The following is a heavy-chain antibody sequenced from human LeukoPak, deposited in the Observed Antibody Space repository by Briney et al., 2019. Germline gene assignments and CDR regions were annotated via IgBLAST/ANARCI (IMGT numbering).Heavy chain of an antibody. CDR2: IYYNGKT. CDR1: GDSVTRDDVH. J-gene: IGHJ4*02. D-gene: IGHD4-17*01. CDR3: ARGPTTVTRAFDY. Sequence: SETLSLTCTVSGDSVTRDDVHWGWIRQPPGKGLVWVGNIYYNGKTYYTPSLQSRVTLSVDMSKNQCSLKLSSMTAADTAVYYCARGPTTVTRAFDYWGEGTLVTVSS. V-gene: IGHV4-39*07.